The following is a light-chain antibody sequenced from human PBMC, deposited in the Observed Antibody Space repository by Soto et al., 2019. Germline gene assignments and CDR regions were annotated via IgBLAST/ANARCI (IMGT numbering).Light chain of an antibody. CDR2: DVS. CDR1: SSDVDAYNY. CDR3: SSYTTSTTWV. Sequence: QSAPTQPASVSGSLGQSITISCTGTSSDVDAYNYVSWFQHHPGKAPKVMLYDVSNRPSGVSSRFSGSKSGNTASLTISGLQAEDEADYYCSSYTTSTTWVFGGGTQLTVL. V-gene: IGLV2-14*03. J-gene: IGLJ3*02.